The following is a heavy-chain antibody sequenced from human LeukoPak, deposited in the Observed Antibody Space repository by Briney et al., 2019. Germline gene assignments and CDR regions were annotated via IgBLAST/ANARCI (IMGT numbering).Heavy chain of an antibody. CDR3: AREIVGATAFDI. D-gene: IGHD1-26*01. CDR2: INPSGGST. CDR1: GYTFTSYY. J-gene: IGHJ3*02. Sequence: ASVKASCKASGYTFTSYYMHWVRQAPGQGLEWMGIINPSGGSTSYAQKFQGRVTMTRDTSTSTVCMELSSLRSEDTAVYYCAREIVGATAFDIWGQGTMVTVSS. V-gene: IGHV1-46*01.